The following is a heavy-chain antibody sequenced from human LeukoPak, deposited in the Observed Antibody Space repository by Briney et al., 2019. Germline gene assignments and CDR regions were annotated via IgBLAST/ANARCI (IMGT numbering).Heavy chain of an antibody. D-gene: IGHD3-10*01. CDR1: GYIFTGYY. Sequence: ASVKVSCKACGYIFTGYYMHWVRQAPGQGLEWMGWINPHSGGTNYAQKFQGRVTMTRDTSISAAYMELSRLRSDDTAVYYCARDLLMYYSGSGESTWGQGTLVTVSS. J-gene: IGHJ5*02. CDR3: ARDLLMYYSGSGEST. V-gene: IGHV1-2*02. CDR2: INPHSGGT.